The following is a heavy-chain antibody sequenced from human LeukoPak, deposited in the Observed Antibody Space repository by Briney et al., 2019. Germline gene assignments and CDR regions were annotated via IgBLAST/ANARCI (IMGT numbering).Heavy chain of an antibody. D-gene: IGHD3-22*01. V-gene: IGHV3-11*04. CDR1: GFTFSDYY. J-gene: IGHJ4*02. CDR2: ISSSGSTI. CDR3: ARGATYYYDSSGYGFIDY. Sequence: PGGSLRLSCAASGFTFSDYYMSWIRQAPGKGLEWVSYISSSGSTIYYADSVKGRFTISRDNAKNSLYLQMNSLRDEDTAVYYCARGATYYYDSSGYGFIDYWGQGTLVTVSS.